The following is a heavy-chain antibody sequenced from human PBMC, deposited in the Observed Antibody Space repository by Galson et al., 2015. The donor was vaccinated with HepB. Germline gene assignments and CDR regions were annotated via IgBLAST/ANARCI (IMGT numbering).Heavy chain of an antibody. CDR3: AKGYGLFDS. J-gene: IGHJ5*01. Sequence: SLRLSCAASEFTVGSKDMSWVRQAPGRGLEWISGISGNGDSTFYADSVKGRFTVSRDNSNNMLYLQMNSLRAEDAGLYFCAKGYGLFDSWGQGILVTVSS. V-gene: IGHV3-23*01. D-gene: IGHD5-18*01. CDR1: EFTVGSKD. CDR2: ISGNGDST.